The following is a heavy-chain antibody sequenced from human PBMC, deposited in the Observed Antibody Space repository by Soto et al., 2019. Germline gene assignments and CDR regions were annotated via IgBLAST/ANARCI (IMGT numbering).Heavy chain of an antibody. V-gene: IGHV3-33*01. D-gene: IGHD6-13*01. CDR2: IWYDGSNK. J-gene: IGHJ6*02. CDR1: GFTVNSYG. Sequence: LRLSCAASGFTVNSYGMHWVRQAPGKGLEWVAVIWYDGSNKYYADSVKGRFTISRDNSKNTLYLQMNSLRAEDTAVYYCARDRVPDSSSWRRSYGMDVWGQGTTVTVSS. CDR3: ARDRVPDSSSWRRSYGMDV.